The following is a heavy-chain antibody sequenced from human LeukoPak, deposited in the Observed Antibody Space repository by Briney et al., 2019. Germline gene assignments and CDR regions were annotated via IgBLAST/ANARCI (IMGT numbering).Heavy chain of an antibody. CDR2: IYHSGST. CDR3: ARTGLNSDAFDI. J-gene: IGHJ3*02. V-gene: IGHV4-4*02. CDR1: GGSISSSNW. D-gene: IGHD2-21*01. Sequence: PSETLSLTCAVSGGSISSSNWWSWVRQPPGKGLEWIGEIYHSGSTNYNPSLKSRVTISVDKSENQFSLKLSSVTAADTAVYYCARTGLNSDAFDIWGQGTMVTVSS.